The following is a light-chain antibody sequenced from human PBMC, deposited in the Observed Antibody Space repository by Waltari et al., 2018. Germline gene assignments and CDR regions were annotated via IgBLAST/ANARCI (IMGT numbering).Light chain of an antibody. V-gene: IGLV1-47*01. CDR3: ATWDDRLTAV. CDR1: NSNGGANS. Sequence: QSILTQPPSASGTPGRTVTISCSGSNSNGGANSASWYQQLPGTAPKRLIFGNNQRPSGVPDRFSGSKSGTSASLAIRGLRSEDEADYYCATWDDRLTAVFGGGTKLTVL. J-gene: IGLJ2*01. CDR2: GNN.